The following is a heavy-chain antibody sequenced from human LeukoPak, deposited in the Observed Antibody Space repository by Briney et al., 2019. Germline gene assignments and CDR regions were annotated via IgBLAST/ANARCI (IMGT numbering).Heavy chain of an antibody. CDR3: TRRLDE. D-gene: IGHD3-16*01. Sequence: GGSLRLSCAASGFTFSSCAMSWVRQAPGKGLEWVANINQDGSEKNCLDSVKGRFTISRDNAQNSLYLQMNGLRVEDTAVYYCTRRLDEWGQGTLVTVSS. J-gene: IGHJ4*02. V-gene: IGHV3-7*01. CDR1: GFTFSSCA. CDR2: INQDGSEK.